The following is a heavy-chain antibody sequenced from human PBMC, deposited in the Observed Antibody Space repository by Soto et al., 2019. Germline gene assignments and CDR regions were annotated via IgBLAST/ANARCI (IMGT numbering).Heavy chain of an antibody. V-gene: IGHV2-5*02. CDR3: AHYMAMNWFDP. D-gene: IGHD2-2*01. J-gene: IGHJ5*02. CDR1: GFSLRSSGVG. CDR2: IYWDDDK. Sequence: QITLKESGPTLVKPTQTLTLTCTFSGFSLRSSGVGVVWIRQPPGKALEWLALIYWDDDKRYSPSLKSRLTITKDTSKNQVVLTMTNMDPVDTATYYCAHYMAMNWFDPWGQGTLVTVSS.